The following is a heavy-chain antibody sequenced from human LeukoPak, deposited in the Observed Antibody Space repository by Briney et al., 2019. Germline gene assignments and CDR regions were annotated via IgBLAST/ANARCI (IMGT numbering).Heavy chain of an antibody. V-gene: IGHV4-34*01. J-gene: IGHJ6*03. CDR3: ARVVGATVAQVYYYYYMDV. CDR1: GGSFSGYY. Sequence: PSETLSLTCAVYGGSFSGYYWSWIRQPPGKGLEWIGEINHSGSTNYNPSLKSRVTMSVDTSKNQFSLKLSSVTAADTAVYYCARVVGATVAQVYYYYYMDVWGKGTTVTVSS. CDR2: INHSGST. D-gene: IGHD1-26*01.